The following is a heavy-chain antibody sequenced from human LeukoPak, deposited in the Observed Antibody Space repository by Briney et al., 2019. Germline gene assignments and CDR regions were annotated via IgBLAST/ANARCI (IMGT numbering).Heavy chain of an antibody. CDR1: GFTFNNYA. J-gene: IGHJ5*02. Sequence: GGSLRLSCAASGFTFNNYAMTWVRQAPGKGLEWVSAITGSGASTNYADSAKGRFTISRDNSKNTIYLQMNSLRAEDTAVYYCARGADTGYSSDSWGQGTLVTVSS. V-gene: IGHV3-23*01. CDR2: ITGSGAST. D-gene: IGHD6-19*01. CDR3: ARGADTGYSSDS.